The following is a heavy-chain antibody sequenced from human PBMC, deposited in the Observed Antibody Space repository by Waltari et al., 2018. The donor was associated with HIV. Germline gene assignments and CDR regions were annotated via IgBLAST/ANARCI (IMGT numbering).Heavy chain of an antibody. CDR3: ARVFRGTVNYFDSRLGH. D-gene: IGHD3-22*01. Sequence: QVQLVQSGAEVKKPGASVKVSCKASGYTFSDYYMQWVRQAPGQGLEGMGWINPNSGGTRYAEKFQGRVTMTRDTSISTAYMELSRLRFDDTAVYYCARVFRGTVNYFDSRLGHWGQGTLVTVS. V-gene: IGHV1-2*02. J-gene: IGHJ5*02. CDR2: INPNSGGT. CDR1: GYTFSDYY.